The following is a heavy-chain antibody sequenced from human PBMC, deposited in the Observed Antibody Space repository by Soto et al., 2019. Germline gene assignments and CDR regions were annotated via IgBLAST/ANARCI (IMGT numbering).Heavy chain of an antibody. V-gene: IGHV4-59*01. CDR3: ARVPGYGDYLNWFDP. CDR1: GGSISSYY. CDR2: IYYSGST. D-gene: IGHD4-17*01. Sequence: SETLSLTCTVSGGSISSYYWSWIRQPPGKGLEWIGYIYYSGSTNYNPSLKSRVTISVDTSKNQFSLKLSSVTAADTAVYYCARVPGYGDYLNWFDPWGQGTLVTVSS. J-gene: IGHJ5*02.